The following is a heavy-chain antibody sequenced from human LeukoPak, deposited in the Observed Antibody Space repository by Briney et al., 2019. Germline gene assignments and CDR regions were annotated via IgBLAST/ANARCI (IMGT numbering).Heavy chain of an antibody. CDR2: ISSSGSTI. CDR3: ARDRTDSSGWYVSSQYYFDY. J-gene: IGHJ4*02. D-gene: IGHD6-19*01. V-gene: IGHV3-48*03. Sequence: GGSLRLSCAASGFTFSSYEMNWVCQAPGKGLEWVSYISSSGSTIYYADSVKGRFTISRDNAKNSLYLQMNSLRAEDTAVYYCARDRTDSSGWYVSSQYYFDYWGQGTLVTVSS. CDR1: GFTFSSYE.